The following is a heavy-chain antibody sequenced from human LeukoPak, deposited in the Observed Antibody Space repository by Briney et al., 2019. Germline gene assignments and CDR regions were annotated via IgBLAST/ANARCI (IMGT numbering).Heavy chain of an antibody. J-gene: IGHJ4*02. CDR1: GGSISSYY. CDR2: IYYSGST. D-gene: IGHD3-22*01. Sequence: KPSETLSLTCTVSGGSISSYYWSWIRQPPGKGLEWIGYIYYSGSTNYNPSLKSRVTISVDTSKNQFSLKLSSVTAADTAVYYCARVRDYYDSSGYYSDIGYFDYWGQGTLVTVSS. V-gene: IGHV4-59*01. CDR3: ARVRDYYDSSGYYSDIGYFDY.